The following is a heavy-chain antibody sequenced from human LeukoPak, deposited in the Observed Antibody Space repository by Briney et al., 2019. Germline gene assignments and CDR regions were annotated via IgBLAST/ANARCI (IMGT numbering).Heavy chain of an antibody. Sequence: SETLSLTCTVSGGSISSYYWSWIRQSPGKGLEWIGYISNSGSTKYNPSLKSRVTISVVTSKNQFSLKLSSVTAADTAVYYCARGGSGYFDYWGQGTLVTVSS. CDR2: ISNSGST. CDR1: GGSISSYY. V-gene: IGHV4-59*01. D-gene: IGHD3-22*01. J-gene: IGHJ4*02. CDR3: ARGGSGYFDY.